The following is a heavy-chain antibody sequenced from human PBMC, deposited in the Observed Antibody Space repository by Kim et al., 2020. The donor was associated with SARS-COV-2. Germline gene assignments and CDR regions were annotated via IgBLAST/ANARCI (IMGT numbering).Heavy chain of an antibody. J-gene: IGHJ4*02. CDR2: PKSGGT. V-gene: IGHV1-2*02. CDR3: ARGAGY. Sequence: PKSGGTNYAQKFQGRVTMTRDTSISTAYMELSRLRSDDTAVYYCARGAGYWGQGTLVTVSS.